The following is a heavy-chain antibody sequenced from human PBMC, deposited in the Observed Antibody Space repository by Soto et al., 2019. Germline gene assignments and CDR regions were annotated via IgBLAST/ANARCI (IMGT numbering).Heavy chain of an antibody. V-gene: IGHV4-59*01. Sequence: LSLTCTVSGGSISSYYWSWIRQPPGKGLEWIGYIYCTGSANYNPSLKSRVTISVDTTKNQFSLKLSSVTAADTAVYYCARILAGAPLYFFDYWAQGTLVTLSS. CDR1: GGSISSYY. CDR3: ARILAGAPLYFFDY. CDR2: IYCTGSA. J-gene: IGHJ4*02. D-gene: IGHD6-13*01.